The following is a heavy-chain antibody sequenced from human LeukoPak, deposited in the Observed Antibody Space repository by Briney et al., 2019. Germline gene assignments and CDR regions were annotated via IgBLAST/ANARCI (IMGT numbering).Heavy chain of an antibody. CDR1: GGSISSSSYY. D-gene: IGHD4-17*01. CDR2: IYYSGST. J-gene: IGHJ4*02. V-gene: IGHV4-39*01. Sequence: PSETLSLTCTVSGGSISSSSYYWGWIRQPPGKGLEWIGSIYYSGSTCYKPSLKSRVTISVDTSKNQFSLKLSSVTAADTAVYYYARHPCDYLGLDYYFDYWGQGTLVTVSS. CDR3: ARHPCDYLGLDYYFDY.